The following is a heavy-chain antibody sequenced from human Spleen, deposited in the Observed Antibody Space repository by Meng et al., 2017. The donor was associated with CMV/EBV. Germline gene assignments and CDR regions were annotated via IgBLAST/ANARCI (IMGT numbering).Heavy chain of an antibody. CDR3: ARRGYQLLYRGEGPRFDP. D-gene: IGHD2-2*02. CDR2: INHSGSN. CDR1: GGTFSGYY. Sequence: SETLSLTCAVYGGTFSGYYLNWIRQPPGKGLEWIGEINHSGSNNYNPSLKSRVVISADTSKNQSSLKLSSVTAADPAGYYCARRGYQLLYRGEGPRFDPWGQGTLVTVSS. J-gene: IGHJ5*02. V-gene: IGHV4-34*01.